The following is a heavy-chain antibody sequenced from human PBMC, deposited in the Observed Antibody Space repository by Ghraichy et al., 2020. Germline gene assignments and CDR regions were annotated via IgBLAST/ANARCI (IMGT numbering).Heavy chain of an antibody. CDR3: ARSPYFYDTFTYYYGLDY. D-gene: IGHD3-22*01. CDR1: GFTFSDHY. V-gene: IGHV3-11*06. CDR2: ISSSSSYT. J-gene: IGHJ4*02. Sequence: GESLNISCAAFGFTFSDHYMSWIRQAPGKGLEWVSYISSSSSYTNYADSVRGRFTISRDNAKNSLYLQMNSLRAEDTAVFYCARSPYFYDTFTYYYGLDYWGQGTLVTVSS.